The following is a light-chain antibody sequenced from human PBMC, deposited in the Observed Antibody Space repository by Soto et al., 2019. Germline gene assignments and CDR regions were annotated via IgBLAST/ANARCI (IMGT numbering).Light chain of an antibody. V-gene: IGKV1-39*01. Sequence: DIQMTQSPSSLSASVGDRVTITCRASQSISSYLNWYQQKPGKAPKLLIYAASSLQSRVPSRFSGSGSGTDFTITISSLQPEDFANYYYQQSYSTPLTFGGGTKVEIK. J-gene: IGKJ4*01. CDR1: QSISSY. CDR3: QQSYSTPLT. CDR2: AAS.